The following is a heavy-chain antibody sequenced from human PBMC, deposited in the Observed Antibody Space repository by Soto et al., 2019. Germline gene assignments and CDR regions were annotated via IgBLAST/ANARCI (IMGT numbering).Heavy chain of an antibody. D-gene: IGHD2-8*01. CDR2: ISTYNGNT. V-gene: IGHV1-18*01. Sequence: QVQLVQSGAEVKKPGASVRVSCKASGYTFTTYGISWVRQAPGQGLEWMGCISTYNGNTYYAQHLQGRVIMTTDTSTSTAYMELTSLRSDDTAVYYCAREYCAKGVCYLPDYWGQGLLVTVSS. CDR1: GYTFTTYG. CDR3: AREYCAKGVCYLPDY. J-gene: IGHJ4*02.